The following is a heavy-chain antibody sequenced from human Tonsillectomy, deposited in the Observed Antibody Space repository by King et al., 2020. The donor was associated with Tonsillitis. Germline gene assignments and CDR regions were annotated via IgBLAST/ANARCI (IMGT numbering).Heavy chain of an antibody. V-gene: IGHV3-23*04. CDR2: ISGSGGST. D-gene: IGHD1-26*01. Sequence: VQLVESGGDLVQPGGSLRLSCAASGFIFSSYAISWVRQAPGKGLERVSGISGSGGSTYYADSVKGRFTISRDNSKNTLYLQMNSLIAEDTAVYYCAKGESFWGAHSFDNWGQGTLVTVSS. J-gene: IGHJ4*02. CDR3: AKGESFWGAHSFDN. CDR1: GFIFSSYA.